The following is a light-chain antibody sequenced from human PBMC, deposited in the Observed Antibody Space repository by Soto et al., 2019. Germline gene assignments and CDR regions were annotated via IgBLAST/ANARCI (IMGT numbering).Light chain of an antibody. J-gene: IGKJ1*01. CDR3: QQYNVWPPWT. Sequence: EIVMTQPPATLSVSPGERATLSCRASQSVSRNLAWYQQKPGQAPRLLIYRASTRATGIPARFSGSGSGTEFTLTISSLQSEDFAVYYCQQYNVWPPWTFGQGTKVDIK. V-gene: IGKV3-15*01. CDR2: RAS. CDR1: QSVSRN.